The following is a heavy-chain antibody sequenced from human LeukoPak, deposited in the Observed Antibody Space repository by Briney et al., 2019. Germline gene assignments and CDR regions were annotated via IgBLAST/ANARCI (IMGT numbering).Heavy chain of an antibody. V-gene: IGHV3-48*01. D-gene: IGHD2-2*01. J-gene: IGHJ5*02. CDR1: GFTFSSYS. Sequence: GSLRLSCAASGFTFSSYSMNWVRQAPGKGLEWVSYISSSSTIYYADSVKGRFTISRDNAKNSLYLQMNSLRAEDTAVYYCARPLGYCSSTSCHGFDPWGQGTLVTVSS. CDR2: ISSSSTI. CDR3: ARPLGYCSSTSCHGFDP.